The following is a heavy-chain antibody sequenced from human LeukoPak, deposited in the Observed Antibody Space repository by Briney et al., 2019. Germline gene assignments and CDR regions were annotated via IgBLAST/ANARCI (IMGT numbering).Heavy chain of an antibody. D-gene: IGHD3-22*01. V-gene: IGHV3-48*04. CDR1: GFTFSSYS. Sequence: PGGSLRLSCAVSGFTFSSYSLNWVRQAPAKGLEWVSYISSSSSTIYHADSVKGRFTISRDNAKNSLYLQMNSLRAEDTAVYYCARVLRVVVIKGDAFDIWGQGTMVTVSS. J-gene: IGHJ3*02. CDR2: ISSSSSTI. CDR3: ARVLRVVVIKGDAFDI.